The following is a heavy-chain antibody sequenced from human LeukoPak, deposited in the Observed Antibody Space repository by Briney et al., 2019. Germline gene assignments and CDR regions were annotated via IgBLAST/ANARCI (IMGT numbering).Heavy chain of an antibody. Sequence: ASVKVSCKASGYTFTSYPISWVRQDPGQGPEWMGWITTYNVYTKYAQKLQNRVNMTTDTPTTTAYMDLRGLRSDDTAVYYCARGYDYGDYVGDFDYWGQGTLVTVSS. J-gene: IGHJ4*02. CDR3: ARGYDYGDYVGDFDY. V-gene: IGHV1-18*01. CDR1: GYTFTSYP. CDR2: ITTYNVYT. D-gene: IGHD4-17*01.